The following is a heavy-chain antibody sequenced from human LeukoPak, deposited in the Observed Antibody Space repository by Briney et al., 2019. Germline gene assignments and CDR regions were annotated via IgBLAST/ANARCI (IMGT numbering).Heavy chain of an antibody. CDR2: IYYSGST. V-gene: IGHV4-39*01. J-gene: IGHJ5*02. CDR1: GGSISSSSYY. CDR3: ARHPSLVPNWFDP. Sequence: PSETLSLTCTVSGGSISSSSYYWGWIRQPPGKGLEWIGSIYYSGSTYYNPSLKSRVTISVDTSKNQFSLKLSSVTAADTAVYYCARHPSLVPNWFDPWGQGTLVTVSS. D-gene: IGHD6-6*01.